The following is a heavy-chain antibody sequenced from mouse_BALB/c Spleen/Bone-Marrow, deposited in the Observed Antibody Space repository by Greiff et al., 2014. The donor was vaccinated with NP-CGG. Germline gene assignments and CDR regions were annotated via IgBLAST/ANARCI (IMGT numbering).Heavy chain of an antibody. CDR3: TRDMGGILFDS. Sequence: EVQLVESGGGLVQPGGSLRLSCVTSGFTFIDYYMNWVRQPPGKALEWVVFISNKAYGYTTEYSASVKGRFTISRDNSQSILYLQMNTLRAEDSATYYCTRDMGGILFDSWGQGTTLTVSS. V-gene: IGHV7-3*02. D-gene: IGHD4-1*01. CDR2: ISNKAYGYTT. J-gene: IGHJ2*01. CDR1: GFTFIDYY.